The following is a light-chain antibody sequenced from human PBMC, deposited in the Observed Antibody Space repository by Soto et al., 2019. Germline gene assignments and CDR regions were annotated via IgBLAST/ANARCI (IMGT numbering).Light chain of an antibody. V-gene: IGKV1-5*03. CDR3: QQYNSYWT. J-gene: IGKJ1*01. CDR1: QSISSW. Sequence: DSQMTQSPSSLSASVGDRFTITFRASQSISSWLAWYQQKPGKAPKLLIYKASSLESGVPSRFSGSGSGTEFTLTISSLQPDDFATYYCQQYNSYWTFGQGTKVDIK. CDR2: KAS.